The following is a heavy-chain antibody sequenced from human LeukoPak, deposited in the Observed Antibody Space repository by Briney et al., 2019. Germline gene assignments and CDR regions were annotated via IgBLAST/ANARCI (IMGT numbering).Heavy chain of an antibody. J-gene: IGHJ6*03. CDR2: INHSGST. D-gene: IGHD3-22*01. CDR3: ARHGIYYDSSGYYLYYYYYYMDV. Sequence: PSETLSLTCAGYGGSFSCYYWSWIRQPPGKGLEWFGEINHSGSTNYNPSLKSRVTISVDTSKNQFSLKLSSVTAADTAVYYCARHGIYYDSSGYYLYYYYYYMDVWGKGTTVTISS. CDR1: GGSFSCYY. V-gene: IGHV4-34*01.